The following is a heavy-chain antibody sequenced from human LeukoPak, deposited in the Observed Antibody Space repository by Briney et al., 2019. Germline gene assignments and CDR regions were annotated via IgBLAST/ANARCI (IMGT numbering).Heavy chain of an antibody. CDR1: GFTVSSNY. CDR3: VRRNLFDY. V-gene: IGHV3-7*03. Sequence: GGSLRLSCAASGFTVSSNYMSWVRQAPGKGLECVASINQGGSQQYYVDSVRGRFTISRDDAQKSVYLQMNNLRVDDTAVYYCVRRNLFDYWGQGTLVTVSS. J-gene: IGHJ4*02. CDR2: INQGGSQQ.